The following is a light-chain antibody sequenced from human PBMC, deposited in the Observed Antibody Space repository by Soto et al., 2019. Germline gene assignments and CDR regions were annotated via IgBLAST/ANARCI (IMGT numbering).Light chain of an antibody. CDR1: QSISLW. CDR2: KTS. J-gene: IGKJ1*01. V-gene: IGKV1-5*03. CDR3: QHYKDYSWT. Sequence: DIHMTQSPSTLSASVGDRVTITCRASQSISLWVAWYQQKPGRAPNLLIYKTSSLETGVPSRFIGSGSGTKFTLTISSLQPDDFATYYCQHYKDYSWTFGQGTKVEVK.